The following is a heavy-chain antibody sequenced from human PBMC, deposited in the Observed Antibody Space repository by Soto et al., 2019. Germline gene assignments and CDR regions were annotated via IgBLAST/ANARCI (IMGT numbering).Heavy chain of an antibody. CDR2: IDPSDSYT. CDR3: ARLAPQSEWFDP. J-gene: IGHJ5*02. Sequence: SLKISCKGSGDSFTSYLISWVRQMPGKGLEWMGRIDPSDSYTNYSPSFQGHVTISADKSISTAYLQWSSLEASDTAMYYCARLAPQSEWFDPWGQGTLVTVSS. CDR1: GDSFTSYL. V-gene: IGHV5-10-1*01.